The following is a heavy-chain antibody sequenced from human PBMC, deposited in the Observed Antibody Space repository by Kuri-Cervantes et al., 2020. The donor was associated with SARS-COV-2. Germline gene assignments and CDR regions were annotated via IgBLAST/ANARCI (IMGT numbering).Heavy chain of an antibody. D-gene: IGHD2/OR15-2a*01. V-gene: IGHV3-30*04. Sequence: GESLKISCAVSGFTFGHYAMHWVRQPPGKGLEWLAVVPYDGNTQYYADAVKGRFTISRDNSMNMLFLQANSLRVDDTAVYYCAKGHILEEPNYFYFMDAWGKGTTVTVSS. CDR3: AKGHILEEPNYFYFMDA. J-gene: IGHJ6*03. CDR1: GFTFGHYA. CDR2: VPYDGNTQ.